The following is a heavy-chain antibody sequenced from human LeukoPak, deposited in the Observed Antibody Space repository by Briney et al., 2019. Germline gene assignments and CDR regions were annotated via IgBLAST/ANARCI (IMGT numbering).Heavy chain of an antibody. CDR1: GGSISSYY. CDR2: IYYSGST. CDR3: ARAYSGGPFDY. Sequence: SETLSLTCTVSGGSISSYYWTWVRQPPGKGLEWIGYIYYSGSTNANPSLKSRLTMSVDTSKTQFSLKMRSLTASDTAPYYWARAYSGGPFDYWGQGTLVSVSS. J-gene: IGHJ4*02. D-gene: IGHD1-26*01. V-gene: IGHV4-59*01.